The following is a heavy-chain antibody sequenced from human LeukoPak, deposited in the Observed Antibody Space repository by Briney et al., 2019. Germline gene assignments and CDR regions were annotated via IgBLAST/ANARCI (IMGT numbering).Heavy chain of an antibody. D-gene: IGHD2-21*01. V-gene: IGHV3-11*01. J-gene: IGHJ3*02. CDR2: ISSSGSTI. Sequence: GGSLRLSCAASGFTFSDYYMSWIRQAPGKGLEWVSYISSSGSTIYYADSVKRRFTISRDNAETALYLQMSSLRAEDTPLYYCAREGRVAHDVFDIWGQGTMVTVSS. CDR3: AREGRVAHDVFDI. CDR1: GFTFSDYY.